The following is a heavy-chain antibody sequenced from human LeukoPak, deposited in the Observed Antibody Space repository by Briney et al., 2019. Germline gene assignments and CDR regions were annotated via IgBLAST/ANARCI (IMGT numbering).Heavy chain of an antibody. V-gene: IGHV1-69*04. CDR3: AKDQRVDIVATIYDY. D-gene: IGHD5-12*01. Sequence: SVKVSCKASGGTFSSYAISWVRQAPGQGLEWMGRIIPILGIANYAQKFQGRVTITADKSTSTAYMELSSLRSEDTAVYYCAKDQRVDIVATIYDYWGQGTLVTVSS. CDR1: GGTFSSYA. J-gene: IGHJ4*02. CDR2: IIPILGIA.